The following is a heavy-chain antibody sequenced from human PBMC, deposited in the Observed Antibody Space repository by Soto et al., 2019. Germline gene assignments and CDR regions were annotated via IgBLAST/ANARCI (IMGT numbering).Heavy chain of an antibody. CDR3: ARHYYDSSGYFPFDY. V-gene: IGHV4-39*01. Sequence: SETLSLTCTVSGGSISSSSYYWGWIRQPPGKGLEWIGSIYYSGSTYYNPSLKSRVTISVDTSKSQFSLKLSSVTAADTAVYYCARHYYDSSGYFPFDYWGQGTLVTVSS. CDR1: GGSISSSSYY. J-gene: IGHJ4*02. CDR2: IYYSGST. D-gene: IGHD3-22*01.